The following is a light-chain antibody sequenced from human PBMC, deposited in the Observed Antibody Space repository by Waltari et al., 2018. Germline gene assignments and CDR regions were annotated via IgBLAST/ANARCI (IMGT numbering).Light chain of an antibody. CDR3: QHYGASPFS. J-gene: IGKJ3*01. CDR1: QSVGSKY. CDR2: GTS. V-gene: IGKV3-20*01. Sequence: IVLTQYPGTLSLSPGERGTLSCRASQSVGSKYLAWYQHKPGQAPRLLIHGTSVRATGIPDRFSGGGSETYFTLTISRLEPEYLAVYYCQHYGASPFSFGPGTKVEIQ.